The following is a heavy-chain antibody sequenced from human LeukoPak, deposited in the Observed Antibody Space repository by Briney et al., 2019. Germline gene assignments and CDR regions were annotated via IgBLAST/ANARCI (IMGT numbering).Heavy chain of an antibody. CDR2: IIPILGIA. J-gene: IGHJ4*02. V-gene: IGHV1-69*04. CDR3: ARELRFLEWLLSKEMMYYFDY. Sequence: PGASVKVSCKASGGTFSSYTISWVRQAPGQGLEWMGRIIPILGIANYAQKFQGRVTITADKSTSTAYMELSSLRSEDTAVYYCARELRFLEWLLSKEMMYYFDYWGQGTLVTVSS. D-gene: IGHD3-3*01. CDR1: GGTFSSYT.